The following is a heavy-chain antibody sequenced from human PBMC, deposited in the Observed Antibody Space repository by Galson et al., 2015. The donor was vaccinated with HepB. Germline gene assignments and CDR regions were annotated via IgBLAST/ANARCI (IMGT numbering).Heavy chain of an antibody. CDR3: ASGYCSSTSCHTRYYYYGMDV. D-gene: IGHD2-2*02. CDR2: INPSGGST. CDR1: GYTFTSYY. J-gene: IGHJ6*02. V-gene: IGHV1-46*01. Sequence: SVKVSCKASGYTFTSYYMHWVRQAPGQGLEWMGIINPSGGSTSYAQKFQGRVTMTRDTSTSTVYMELSSLRSEDTAVYYCASGYCSSTSCHTRYYYYGMDVWGQGTTVTVSS.